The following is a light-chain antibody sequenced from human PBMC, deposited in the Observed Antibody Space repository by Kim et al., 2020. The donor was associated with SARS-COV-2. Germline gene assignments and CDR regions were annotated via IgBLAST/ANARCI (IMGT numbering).Light chain of an antibody. CDR1: SSDVGGYNY. V-gene: IGLV2-11*03. CDR2: DVS. J-gene: IGLJ1*01. CDR3: CSYAGSPYV. Sequence: PGQSVTISCTGTSSDVGGYNYVSWYQLHPGKAPRLMIYDVSKRPSGVPDRCSGSKSVNTASLTISGLQAEDEADYYCCSYAGSPYVFGTGTKVTVL.